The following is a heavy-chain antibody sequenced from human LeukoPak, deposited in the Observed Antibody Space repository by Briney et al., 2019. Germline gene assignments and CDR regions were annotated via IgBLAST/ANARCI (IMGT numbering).Heavy chain of an antibody. J-gene: IGHJ4*02. CDR1: GFTVSGTH. CDR2: MYTGGTT. V-gene: IGHV3-53*01. D-gene: IGHD3-16*01. CDR3: AKDEATSGGGLAS. Sequence: GGSLRLSCAASGFTVSGTHMSWVRQAPGKGLEWVAAMYTGGTTYYADSVTGRFTISRDNSKNTLYPHMNSLRAEDTAVYYCAKDEATSGGGLASWGQGTLVSVSS.